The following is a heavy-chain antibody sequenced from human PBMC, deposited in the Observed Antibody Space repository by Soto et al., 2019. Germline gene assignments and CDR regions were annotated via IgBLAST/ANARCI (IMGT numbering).Heavy chain of an antibody. D-gene: IGHD3-3*01. CDR3: ARASIYRRSPSFDY. CDR1: GYTFTSYA. Sequence: QVQLVQSGAEVKKPGASVKVSCKASGYTFTSYAMHWVRQAPGQRLEWMGWINAGNGNTKYSQQFQGRVTITRDTSASTAYMELSSLRSEDTAVYYCARASIYRRSPSFDYWGQGTLVTVSS. V-gene: IGHV1-3*01. CDR2: INAGNGNT. J-gene: IGHJ4*02.